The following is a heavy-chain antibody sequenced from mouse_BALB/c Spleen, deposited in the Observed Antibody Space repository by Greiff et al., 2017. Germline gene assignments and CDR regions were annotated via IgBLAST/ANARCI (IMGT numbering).Heavy chain of an antibody. J-gene: IGHJ3*01. CDR2: INPSTGYT. CDR3: ATTSSWFAY. D-gene: IGHD1-1*01. V-gene: IGHV1S26*01. Sequence: VQLQESGPELVKPGASVKISCKASGYAFSSSWMNWVKQRPGQGLEWIGYINPSTGYTEYNQKFKDKATLTADKSSSTAYMQLSSLTSEDSAVYYCATTSSWFAYWGQGTLVTVSA. CDR1: GYAFSSSW.